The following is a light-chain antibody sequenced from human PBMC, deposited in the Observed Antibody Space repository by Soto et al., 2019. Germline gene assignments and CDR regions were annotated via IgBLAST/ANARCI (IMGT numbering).Light chain of an antibody. CDR1: QSVSSN. CDR2: DAS. J-gene: IGKJ3*01. Sequence: EIVMTQSPATLSVSPGERATLSCRASQSVSSNLAWYQQKPGQAPRLLIYDASNRATGIPARFSGSGSGTDFTLTISSLEPEDFAVYYCQQRSNWRFTFGPGTKVDI. CDR3: QQRSNWRFT. V-gene: IGKV3-11*01.